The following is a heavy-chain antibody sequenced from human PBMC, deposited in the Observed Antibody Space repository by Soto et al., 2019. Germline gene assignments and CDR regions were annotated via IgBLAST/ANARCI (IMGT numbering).Heavy chain of an antibody. CDR1: GYTFTAYG. CDR2: ISGYSGNT. V-gene: IGHV1-18*01. D-gene: IGHD2-15*01. CDR3: ASDVGQWSDY. J-gene: IGHJ4*02. Sequence: QVQLVQSGAEVKKPGASVKVSCKTSGYTFTAYGISWVRQAPGQGLEWMGWISGYSGNTNYIQRLQGRVTMTTDTFASTAYMALRSLRSDDSAVYYCASDVGQWSDYWGQGTRVTVSS.